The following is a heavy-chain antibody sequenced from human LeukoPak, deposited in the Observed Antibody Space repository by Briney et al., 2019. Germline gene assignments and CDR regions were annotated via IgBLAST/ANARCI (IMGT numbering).Heavy chain of an antibody. D-gene: IGHD3-3*01. CDR2: IKQDGSEK. Sequence: PGGSLRLSCAASGFTFSSYWMSWVRQAPGKGLEWVANIKQDGSEKYYVDSVKGRFTISRDNAKNSLYLQMNSLRAEDTAVYYCARVTYYDFWSGFDYWGQGTLVTVSS. CDR3: ARVTYYDFWSGFDY. CDR1: GFTFSSYW. J-gene: IGHJ4*02. V-gene: IGHV3-7*01.